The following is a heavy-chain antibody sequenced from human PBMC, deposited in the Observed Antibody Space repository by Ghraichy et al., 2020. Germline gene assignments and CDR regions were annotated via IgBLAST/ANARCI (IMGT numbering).Heavy chain of an antibody. CDR3: ARDLGGGLYFDY. CDR2: IKKDGSEK. Sequence: GGSLRLSCAASGFIFSGYWMSWVRQAPGKGPEWVANIKKDGSEKYYVDSVKGRFTISRDNAKNSLYLQMNSLRAEDTAVYYCARDLGGGLYFDYWGQGALVTVSS. V-gene: IGHV3-7*01. D-gene: IGHD4-23*01. J-gene: IGHJ4*02. CDR1: GFIFSGYW.